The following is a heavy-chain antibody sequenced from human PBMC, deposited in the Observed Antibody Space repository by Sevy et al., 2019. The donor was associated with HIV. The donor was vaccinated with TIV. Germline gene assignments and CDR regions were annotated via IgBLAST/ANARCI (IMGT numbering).Heavy chain of an antibody. CDR3: AQETFGRFDS. J-gene: IGHJ4*02. CDR2: IKPDGSDK. V-gene: IGHV3-7*01. Sequence: GGSLRLSCAASGFRFSAYWMNWVRQAPGKGLEGVANIKPDGSDKHYVDSAEGRFTISRDNAKNSMYLQMNSLRVEDTAMYYCAQETFGRFDSWGQGTLVTVSS. D-gene: IGHD1-26*01. CDR1: GFRFSAYW.